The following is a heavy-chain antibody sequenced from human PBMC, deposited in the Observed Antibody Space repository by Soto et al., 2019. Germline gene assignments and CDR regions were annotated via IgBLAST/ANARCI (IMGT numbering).Heavy chain of an antibody. Sequence: EVQVAESGGGLVQPGGSLRLSCATSGFTFSTYDMNWARQAPGKGLEWISYISSSSSTIHYADSVRGRFTISRDNAKNSVYLQMNSLRVEDTAVYYCARDRAMEDYWGQGTLVTVSS. V-gene: IGHV3-48*03. CDR3: ARDRAMEDY. CDR2: ISSSSSTI. J-gene: IGHJ4*02. CDR1: GFTFSTYD. D-gene: IGHD3-3*01.